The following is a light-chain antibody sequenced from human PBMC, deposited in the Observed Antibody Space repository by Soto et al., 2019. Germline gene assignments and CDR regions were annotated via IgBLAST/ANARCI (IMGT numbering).Light chain of an antibody. CDR3: QQYGSSPQT. J-gene: IGKJ1*01. Sequence: VRTQSPATLSVSPGERATLSCRASQSIRTDLAWYQQKPGQAPSLLIFSASTRATGVPDRFSGSGSGTDFTLTISRLEPEDFAVYYCQQYGSSPQTFGQGTKVDIK. CDR2: SAS. CDR1: QSIRTD. V-gene: IGKV3-20*01.